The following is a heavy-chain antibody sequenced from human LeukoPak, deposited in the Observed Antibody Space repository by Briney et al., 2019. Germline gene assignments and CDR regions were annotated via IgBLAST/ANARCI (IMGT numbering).Heavy chain of an antibody. D-gene: IGHD3-10*01. Sequence: ASVKVSCKASGYTFTSYDINWVRQATGQGLEWMGWMNPNSGNTGYAQKFQGRVTITRNTSISTAYMELSSLRSEDTAVYYCVGRGYYYGSGSYYYMDVWGKGTTVTVSS. CDR3: VGRGYYYGSGSYYYMDV. J-gene: IGHJ6*03. V-gene: IGHV1-8*03. CDR1: GYTFTSYD. CDR2: MNPNSGNT.